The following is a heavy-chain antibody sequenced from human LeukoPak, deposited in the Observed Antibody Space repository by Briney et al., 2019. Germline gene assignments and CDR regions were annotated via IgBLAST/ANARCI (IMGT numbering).Heavy chain of an antibody. CDR2: IDHTGST. D-gene: IGHD6-13*01. CDR1: DDSITIYY. V-gene: IGHV4-59*01. J-gene: IGHJ6*03. CDR3: ARGRVSSNTWYSAYYYYFYMDV. Sequence: SETLSLTCTVSDDSITIYYWTWIRQPPGKGLEWIGYIDHTGSTNYNPSLNSRVTISRDTSKNHFSLELTSATAADTAVYFCARGRVSSNTWYSAYYYYFYMDVWGKGTTVTVSS.